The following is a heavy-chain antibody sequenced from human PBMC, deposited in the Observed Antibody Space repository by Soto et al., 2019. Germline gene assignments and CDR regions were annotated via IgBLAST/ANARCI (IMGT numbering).Heavy chain of an antibody. Sequence: ASVKVSCKASGYTFTSYGISWVRQAPGQGLEWMGWISAYNGNTNYAQKLQGRVTMTTDTSTSTAYMELRSLRSDDTAVYYCARALGDYRVPHYYYMDVWGKGTTVTVSS. V-gene: IGHV1-18*01. J-gene: IGHJ6*03. D-gene: IGHD4-17*01. CDR2: ISAYNGNT. CDR3: ARALGDYRVPHYYYMDV. CDR1: GYTFTSYG.